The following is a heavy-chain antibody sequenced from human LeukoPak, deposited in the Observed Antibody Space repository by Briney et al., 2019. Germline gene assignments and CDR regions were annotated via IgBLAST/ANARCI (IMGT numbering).Heavy chain of an antibody. D-gene: IGHD2-2*01. CDR2: IIPIFGTA. CDR1: GGTFSSYA. V-gene: IGHV1-69*05. Sequence: GSSVKVSCKASGGTFSSYAISWVRQAPGQGLEWMGGIIPIFGTANYAQKFQGRVTITTDESTSTAYMELSSLRSEDTAVYYCARGGYCSSTSCYVAYYYYYMDVWGKGTTVTVSS. CDR3: ARGGYCSSTSCYVAYYYYYMDV. J-gene: IGHJ6*03.